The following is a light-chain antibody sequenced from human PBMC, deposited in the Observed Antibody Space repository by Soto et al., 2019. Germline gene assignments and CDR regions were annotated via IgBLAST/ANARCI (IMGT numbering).Light chain of an antibody. V-gene: IGLV2-8*01. Sequence: QSVLTQPASVSGSPGQSITISCTGSSSDVGGYNYVSWYQQHPGKAPKLMIYEVSKRPSGVPDRFSGSKSGNTASLTVSGLQPEDEADYYCSSYAGSNKSVFGTGTKLTVL. J-gene: IGLJ1*01. CDR2: EVS. CDR1: SSDVGGYNY. CDR3: SSYAGSNKSV.